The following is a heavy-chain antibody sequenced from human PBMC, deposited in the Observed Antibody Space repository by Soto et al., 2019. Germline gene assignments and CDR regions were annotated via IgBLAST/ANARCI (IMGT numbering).Heavy chain of an antibody. CDR2: MNPNSGNT. CDR1: GYTFTSYD. J-gene: IGHJ3*02. V-gene: IGHV1-8*01. CDR3: ARELEWLLYEYAFDI. D-gene: IGHD3-3*01. Sequence: QVQLVQSGAEVKKPGASVKVSCKASGYTFTSYDINWVRQATGQGLEWMGWMNPNSGNTGYAQKFQGRVTMTRNTSISTADMELSSLRSEDTAVYYCARELEWLLYEYAFDIWGQGTMVTVSS.